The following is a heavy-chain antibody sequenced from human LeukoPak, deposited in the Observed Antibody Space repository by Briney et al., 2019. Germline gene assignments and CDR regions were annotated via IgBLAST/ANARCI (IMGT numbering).Heavy chain of an antibody. D-gene: IGHD1-26*01. J-gene: IGHJ6*03. CDR2: SNDSGGT. CDR1: GGTFSGYY. CDR3: ARLSVIVGAALEYYYYYMDV. Sequence: SETLSLTCAVYGGTFSGYYWSWIRQPPGKRLEWVGESNDSGGTNYNPSLKSRVTISADKSKNQVSLRLTSVTAADTAVYFCARLSVIVGAALEYYYYYMDVWGQGTTVTVSS. V-gene: IGHV4-34*01.